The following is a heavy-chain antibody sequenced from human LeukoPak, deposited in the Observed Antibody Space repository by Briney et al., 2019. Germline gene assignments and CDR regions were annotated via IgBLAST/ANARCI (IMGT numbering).Heavy chain of an antibody. CDR3: ARSGGAYYYYYYYMDV. V-gene: IGHV3-20*04. CDR1: GFTFDDYG. D-gene: IGHD3-10*01. CDR2: INWNGGST. J-gene: IGHJ6*03. Sequence: GGSLRLSCAASGFTFDDYGMSWVRHAPGKGLEWVSGINWNGGSTVYADSVKGRFTISRDNAKNSLYLQMNSLRAEDTALYYCARSGGAYYYYYYYMDVWGKGTTVTVSS.